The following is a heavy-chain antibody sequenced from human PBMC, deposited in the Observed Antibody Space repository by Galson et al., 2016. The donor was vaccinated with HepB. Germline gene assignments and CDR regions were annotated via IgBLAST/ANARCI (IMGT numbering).Heavy chain of an antibody. CDR3: VKEGGTYGRGGYFDY. J-gene: IGHJ1*01. CDR1: GFTFTTYA. V-gene: IGHV3-23*01. D-gene: IGHD4-17*01. Sequence: SLRLSCAVSGFTFTTYAMGWVRQVPGKGLEWVSTLSHTADSTSYADSVKGRFTTSRDIAKNTLYLHMNSLRAGYTAMYYCVKEGGTYGRGGYFDYWGQGTLVTVSS. CDR2: LSHTADST.